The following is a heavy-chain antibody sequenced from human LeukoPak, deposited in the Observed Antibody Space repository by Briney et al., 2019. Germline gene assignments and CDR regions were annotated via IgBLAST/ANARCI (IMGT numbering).Heavy chain of an antibody. CDR3: ARDYCSSTSCYTAAGQQLEVY. J-gene: IGHJ4*02. V-gene: IGHV1-2*02. Sequence: ASVKVSCKASGYTFTGYYMHWVRQAPGQGLEWMGWINPNSGGTNYAQKFQGRVTMTRDTSISTAYMELSRLRSDDTAVYYCARDYCSSTSCYTAAGQQLEVYWGQGTLVTVSS. CDR2: INPNSGGT. CDR1: GYTFTGYY. D-gene: IGHD2-2*02.